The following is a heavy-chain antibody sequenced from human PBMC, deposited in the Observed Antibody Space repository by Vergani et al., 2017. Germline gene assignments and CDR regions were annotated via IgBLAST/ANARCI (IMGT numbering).Heavy chain of an antibody. J-gene: IGHJ3*01. CDR1: GFTFSSYS. Sequence: EVQLLESGGGLAQPGGSLRLSCAASGFTFSSYSMNWVRQAPGKGLEWVSSISSSGSFIDYADSLKGRFTISRDNAKNSLYLDMSSLRAEDTAVYYCVRDVRVSRTWGQGTLVAVSS. CDR2: ISSSGSFI. CDR3: VRDVRVSRT. V-gene: IGHV3-21*01.